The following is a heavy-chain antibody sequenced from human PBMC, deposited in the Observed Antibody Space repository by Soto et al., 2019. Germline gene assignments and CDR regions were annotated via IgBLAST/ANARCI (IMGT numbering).Heavy chain of an antibody. V-gene: IGHV5-10-1*01. J-gene: IGHJ4*02. CDR3: ASASLDTAMVMPY. Sequence: GESLKISCKGSGYSFTSYWISWVRQIPGKGLEWMGRIDPSDSYTNYSPSFQGHVTISADKSISTAYLQWSSLKASDTAMYYCASASLDTAMVMPYWGQGTLVTVSS. D-gene: IGHD5-18*01. CDR1: GYSFTSYW. CDR2: IDPSDSYT.